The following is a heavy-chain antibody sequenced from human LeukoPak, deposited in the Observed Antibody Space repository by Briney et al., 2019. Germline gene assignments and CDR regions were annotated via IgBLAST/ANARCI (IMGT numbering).Heavy chain of an antibody. V-gene: IGHV3-53*01. CDR3: ARVGDHFHWYLDL. CDR1: GFTGITNY. CDR2: LYSGSDT. J-gene: IGHJ2*01. D-gene: IGHD3-10*01. Sequence: GWSLRLSCAASGFTGITNYMNWVRQAPGKGLKWVSILYSGSDTYYADSVKGRFTSSRESSKNILSLQMNNLRAEDTAVYYCARVGDHFHWYLDLWGRGTLVTVSS.